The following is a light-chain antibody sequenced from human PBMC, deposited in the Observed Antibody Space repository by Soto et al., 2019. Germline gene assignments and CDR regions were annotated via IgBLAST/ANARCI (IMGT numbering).Light chain of an antibody. CDR2: DVS. CDR1: PSDVGGYNS. Sequence: QSALTQPPSASGSPGQSVTISCTGTPSDVGGYNSVSWYQQYPGKAPKLMIYDVSKRPSGVPDRFSGSKSGNTASLTVSGLQAEDEANYYCCSYAGSYTFARNVFGTGTKVTVL. V-gene: IGLV2-8*01. J-gene: IGLJ1*01. CDR3: CSYAGSYTFARNV.